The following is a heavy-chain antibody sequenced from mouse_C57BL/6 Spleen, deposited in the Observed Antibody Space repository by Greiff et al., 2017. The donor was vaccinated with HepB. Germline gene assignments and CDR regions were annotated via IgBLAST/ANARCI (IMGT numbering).Heavy chain of an antibody. V-gene: IGHV1-7*01. CDR3: ARRDTVAAGSGRDY. CDR2: ITPNSGYT. D-gene: IGHD1-1*01. Sequence: VQLQQSGAELAKPGASVKLSCKASGFTFTSYWMHWVQPRPGPGLEWIAYITPNSGYTKSSQTVKDKSTLTTDKSSSPAHMQLSSLTYEDSAVYSCARRDTVAAGSGRDYLGQINSFT. CDR1: GFTFTSYW. J-gene: IGHJ4*01.